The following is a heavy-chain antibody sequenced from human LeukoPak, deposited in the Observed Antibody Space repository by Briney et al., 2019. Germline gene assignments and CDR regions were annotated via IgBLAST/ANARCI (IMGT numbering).Heavy chain of an antibody. Sequence: SVKVSCKASGGTFSSYAISWVRQAPGQGLEWMGRIIPILGIANYAQKFQGRVTITADKSTSTAYMELSSLRSEDTAVYYCARKMAYDILTGYLPYYYGMDVWGQGTTVTVSS. CDR3: ARKMAYDILTGYLPYYYGMDV. D-gene: IGHD3-9*01. CDR2: IIPILGIA. V-gene: IGHV1-69*04. CDR1: GGTFSSYA. J-gene: IGHJ6*02.